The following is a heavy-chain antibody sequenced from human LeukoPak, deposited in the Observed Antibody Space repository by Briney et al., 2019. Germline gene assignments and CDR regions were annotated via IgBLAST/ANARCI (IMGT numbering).Heavy chain of an antibody. Sequence: SQTLSPTCTVSGGSISSGSYYWSWIRQPAGKGLEWIGRIYTSGSTNYNPSLKSRVTISVDTSKNQFSLKLSSVTAADTAVYYCARGEYSSSRGYWFDPWGQGTLVTVSS. J-gene: IGHJ5*02. CDR2: IYTSGST. V-gene: IGHV4-61*02. CDR1: GGSISSGSYY. CDR3: ARGEYSSSRGYWFDP. D-gene: IGHD6-13*01.